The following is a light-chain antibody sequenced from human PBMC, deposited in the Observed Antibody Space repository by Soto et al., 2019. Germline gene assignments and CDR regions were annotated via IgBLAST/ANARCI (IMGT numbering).Light chain of an antibody. CDR2: GIS. Sequence: EMVRTQSPAILSVSPGESATLSCRASQSVNSNYLAWYQQHPGQPPRLLIYGISTRATGIPARFSGSGSGTEFSLTISSLQSEDFAVYYCQQYSKWPLTFGQGTRLEI. J-gene: IGKJ5*01. CDR1: QSVNSN. CDR3: QQYSKWPLT. V-gene: IGKV3-15*01.